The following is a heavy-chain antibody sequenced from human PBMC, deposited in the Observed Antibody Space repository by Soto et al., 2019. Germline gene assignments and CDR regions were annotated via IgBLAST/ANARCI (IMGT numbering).Heavy chain of an antibody. D-gene: IGHD1-1*01. V-gene: IGHV4-59*01. CDR1: GGSISSYY. J-gene: IGHJ4*02. CDR2: IYYSGST. Sequence: QVQLQESGPGLVKPSETLSLTCTVSGGSISSYYWSWIRQPPGKGLEWIGYIYYSGSTNNNPSLKSRVTISVDTSKNQFSLKMSSVTAADTAVYYCARLATRYYFDYWGQGTLVTVSS. CDR3: ARLATRYYFDY.